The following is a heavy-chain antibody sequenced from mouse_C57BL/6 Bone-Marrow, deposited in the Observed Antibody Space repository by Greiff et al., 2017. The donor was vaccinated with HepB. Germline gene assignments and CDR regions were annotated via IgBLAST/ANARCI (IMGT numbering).Heavy chain of an antibody. V-gene: IGHV1-50*01. CDR1: GYTFTSYW. Sequence: QVQLKQPGAELVKPGASVKLSCKASGYTFTSYWMQWVKQRPGQGLEWIGEIDPSDSYTNYNQKFKGKSTLTVDKSSSTAYMQLSSLTSEDSAVYYCASHSRDYFDYWGQGTTLTVSS. J-gene: IGHJ2*01. CDR2: IDPSDSYT. CDR3: ASHSRDYFDY.